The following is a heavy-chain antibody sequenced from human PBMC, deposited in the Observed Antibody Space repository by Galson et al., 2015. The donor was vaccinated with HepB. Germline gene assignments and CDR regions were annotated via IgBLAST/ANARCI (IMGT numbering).Heavy chain of an antibody. CDR2: INPSGGST. J-gene: IGHJ4*02. CDR3: ARQRGLRLGDNYFDY. V-gene: IGHV1-46*01. CDR1: GYTFTSYY. D-gene: IGHD3-10*01. Sequence: SVKVSCKASGYTFTSYYMHWVRQAPGQGLEWMGIINPSGGSTSYAQKFQGRVTMTRDTSTSTVYMELSSLRSEDTAVYYCARQRGLRLGDNYFDYWGQGTLVTVSS.